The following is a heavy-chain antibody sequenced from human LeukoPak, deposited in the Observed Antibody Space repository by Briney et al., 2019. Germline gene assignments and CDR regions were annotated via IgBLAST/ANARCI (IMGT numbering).Heavy chain of an antibody. D-gene: IGHD6-13*01. J-gene: IGHJ4*02. Sequence: SETLSLTCTVSGGSTSSGNHYWGWIRQPPGKGLEWIGSIYYSGTTYYSPSLKSRVSISLDTSKDQFSLKLNSVTAADTAVYYCARQDLAVSGIDYWGQGTLVTVSS. V-gene: IGHV4-39*01. CDR2: IYYSGTT. CDR3: ARQDLAVSGIDY. CDR1: GGSTSSGNHY.